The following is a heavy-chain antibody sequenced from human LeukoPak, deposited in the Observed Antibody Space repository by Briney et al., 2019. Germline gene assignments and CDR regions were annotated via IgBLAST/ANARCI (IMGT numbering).Heavy chain of an antibody. J-gene: IGHJ5*02. V-gene: IGHV3-23*01. Sequence: GGSLRLSCAVSGFTFSSHAMSWVRQAPGKGLELVSTISSGGDITYYPDSGKGRFTISRDNSKNTLYLQMDSLRAEDTAVYYCAKTPLGYCSNGICYTGLLGWYDPWGQGTLVTVSS. CDR1: GFTFSSHA. CDR3: AKTPLGYCSNGICYTGLLGWYDP. D-gene: IGHD2-8*01. CDR2: ISSGGDIT.